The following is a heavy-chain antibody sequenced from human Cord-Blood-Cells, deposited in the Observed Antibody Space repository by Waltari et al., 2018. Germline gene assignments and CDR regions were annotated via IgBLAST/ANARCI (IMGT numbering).Heavy chain of an antibody. CDR1: GFTFSSYA. D-gene: IGHD6-13*01. Sequence: QVQLVESGGGVVQPGRSLRLSCAASGFTFSSYAMHWVRQAPGKGLEWVAVISYDGSNKYYADSVKGRFTISRDNSKNTLYLQMNSLRAEDTAVYYCARDRGIAAAGRKFYYYGMDVWGQGP. CDR2: ISYDGSNK. V-gene: IGHV3-30-3*01. J-gene: IGHJ6*02. CDR3: ARDRGIAAAGRKFYYYGMDV.